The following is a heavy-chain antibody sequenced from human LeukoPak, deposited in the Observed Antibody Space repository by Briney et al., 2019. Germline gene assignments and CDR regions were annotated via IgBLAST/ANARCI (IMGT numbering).Heavy chain of an antibody. CDR1: GFTFSSYW. V-gene: IGHV3-74*01. CDR2: INSDGSST. Sequence: GGSLRLSCADSGFTFSSYWMHWVRQAPGKGLVWVSRINSDGSSTSYADSVKGRFTISRDNAKNTLYLQMNSLRAEDTAVYYCARYCSGGSCYSEDFDYWGQGILVTVSS. J-gene: IGHJ4*02. D-gene: IGHD2-15*01. CDR3: ARYCSGGSCYSEDFDY.